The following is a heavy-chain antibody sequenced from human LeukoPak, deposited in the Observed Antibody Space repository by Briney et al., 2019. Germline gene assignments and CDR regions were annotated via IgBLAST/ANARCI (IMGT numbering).Heavy chain of an antibody. CDR3: ARDPLSSIWATDYYVMDV. V-gene: IGHV1-18*01. J-gene: IGHJ6*02. CDR1: GYTFTSYA. Sequence: SVKVSCKASGYTFTSYAINWVRQAPGLGLEWRGWIIAYNGNTNYEQNLEERVSLTTDTSTSTAYMELRSLRSDDTAIYFCARDPLSSIWATDYYVMDVWGQGTTVTVSS. CDR2: IIAYNGNT. D-gene: IGHD6-13*01.